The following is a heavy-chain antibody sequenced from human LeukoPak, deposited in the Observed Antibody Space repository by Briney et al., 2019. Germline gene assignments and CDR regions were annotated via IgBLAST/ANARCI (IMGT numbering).Heavy chain of an antibody. CDR2: IIPIFGTA. D-gene: IGHD6-19*01. V-gene: IGHV1-69*13. Sequence: ASVKVSCKASGGTFSSYAISWVRQAPGQGLEWMGGIIPIFGTANYAQKFQGRVTITADESTSTAYMELSSLRSEDTAVYYCARAAYSSGWYDWYFDLWGRGTLVTVSS. J-gene: IGHJ2*01. CDR3: ARAAYSSGWYDWYFDL. CDR1: GGTFSSYA.